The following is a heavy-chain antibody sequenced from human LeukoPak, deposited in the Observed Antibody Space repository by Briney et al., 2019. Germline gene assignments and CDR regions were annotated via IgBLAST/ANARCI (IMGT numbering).Heavy chain of an antibody. V-gene: IGHV3-23*01. D-gene: IGHD6-19*01. J-gene: IGHJ4*02. CDR1: GSTFSSYA. CDR2: ISSGGGST. Sequence: TGGSLRLSCAASGSTFSSYAMTWVRQAPGKGLEWVSGISSGGGSTYYADSMKGRFTISRDNSENTLYLQMNSLRAEDTAVYYCAKVLSSGGHWFDYWGQGSLVTVSS. CDR3: AKVLSSGGHWFDY.